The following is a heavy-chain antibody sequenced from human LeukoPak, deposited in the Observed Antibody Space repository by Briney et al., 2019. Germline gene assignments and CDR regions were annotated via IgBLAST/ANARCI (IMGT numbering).Heavy chain of an antibody. V-gene: IGHV3-21*01. CDR1: GFTFSSYS. D-gene: IGHD4-11*01. CDR2: ISSSGSYI. CDR3: ARIGGYSKSFDY. J-gene: IGHJ4*02. Sequence: AGGSLRLSCAASGFTFSSYSMNWVRQAPGKGLEWVSSISSSGSYIYYADSVKGRFTISRDKAKNSLYLQMNRLRAEEPAVFYLARIGGYSKSFDYWGQGTLVTVS.